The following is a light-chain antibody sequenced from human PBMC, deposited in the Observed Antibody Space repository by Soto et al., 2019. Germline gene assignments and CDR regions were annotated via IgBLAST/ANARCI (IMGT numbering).Light chain of an antibody. Sequence: ALTQPASVSGSPGQSITISCTRTSSDVGSYNFVSWYQQHPGEVPKVMVYEVSKRPSGVSDRFSGSKSGNTASLSISGLQAEDEADYYCCADAGRSTYVFGTGTKLTVL. J-gene: IGLJ1*01. V-gene: IGLV2-23*02. CDR2: EVS. CDR3: CADAGRSTYV. CDR1: SSDVGSYNF.